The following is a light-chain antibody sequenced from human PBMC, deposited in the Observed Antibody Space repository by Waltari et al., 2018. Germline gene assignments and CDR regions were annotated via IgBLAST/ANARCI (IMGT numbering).Light chain of an antibody. V-gene: IGLV1-44*01. CDR2: RSD. J-gene: IGLJ3*02. Sequence: QPVLTQPPSVSATPGQRVTISCSGSAPNIAGTVCNWYQQLPGKAPKLLIYRSDLRPSGVPDRFSGSKSGTSASLAISGLQSEDEADYFCASWDDSLNGHWVFGGGTKVAVL. CDR3: ASWDDSLNGHWV. CDR1: APNIAGTV.